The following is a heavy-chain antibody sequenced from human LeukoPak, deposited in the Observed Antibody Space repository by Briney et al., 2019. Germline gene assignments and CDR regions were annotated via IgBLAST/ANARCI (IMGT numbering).Heavy chain of an antibody. D-gene: IGHD2/OR15-2a*01. CDR3: ARDSDFHSGGGRIDY. CDR1: GFTFSSYS. J-gene: IGHJ4*02. CDR2: ISSSSSSFI. V-gene: IGHV3-21*01. Sequence: GGSLRLSCAASGFTFSSYSMNWVRQAPGKGLEWVSSISSSSSSFIYYADSVKGRFTISRDSAKNLVYLQMNSLRAEDTAVYYCARDSDFHSGGGRIDYWGQGTLVTVSS.